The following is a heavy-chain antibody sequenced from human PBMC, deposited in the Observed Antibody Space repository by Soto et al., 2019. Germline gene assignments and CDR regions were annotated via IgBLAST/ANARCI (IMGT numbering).Heavy chain of an antibody. V-gene: IGHV3-30-3*01. Sequence: QVQLVESGGGVVQPGRSLRLSCAASGFTFSDYAMHWVRHVPGQGLEWVAVISFDGNIKYDADSVKGRFTNSRDNSKNTLFLHMDSLKGEDTAVYSCARAPRRYCTSLSCLGLYGLDVWGQGTAVTVS. CDR3: ARAPRRYCTSLSCLGLYGLDV. J-gene: IGHJ6*02. CDR2: ISFDGNIK. D-gene: IGHD2-8*01. CDR1: GFTFSDYA.